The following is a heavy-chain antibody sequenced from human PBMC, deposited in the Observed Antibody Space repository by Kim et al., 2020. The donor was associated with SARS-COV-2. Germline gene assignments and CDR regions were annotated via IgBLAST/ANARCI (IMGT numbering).Heavy chain of an antibody. CDR3: ASNEPEGSYYYYYGMDV. Sequence: ASVKVSCKASGYTFTSYGISWVRQAPGQGLEWMGWISAYNGNTNYAQKLQGRVTMTPDTSTSTAYMELRSLRSDDTAVYYCASNEPEGSYYYYYGMDVWGQGTTVTVSS. CDR1: GYTFTSYG. J-gene: IGHJ6*02. CDR2: ISAYNGNT. D-gene: IGHD2-8*01. V-gene: IGHV1-18*01.